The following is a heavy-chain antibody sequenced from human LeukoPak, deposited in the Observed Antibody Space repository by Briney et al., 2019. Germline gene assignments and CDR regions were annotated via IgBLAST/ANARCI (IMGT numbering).Heavy chain of an antibody. Sequence: SQTLSLTCTVSGGSISSDDYYLNWIRQHPGKGLEWIGYISHRGTTSYYPSLKSRITISVVTSKKRFSLKLSSVTAADTAVYYCARSRGGRYYYYGMDVWGQGTTVTVSS. J-gene: IGHJ6*02. D-gene: IGHD3-10*01. V-gene: IGHV4-31*03. CDR1: GGSISSDDYY. CDR2: ISHRGTT. CDR3: ARSRGGRYYYYGMDV.